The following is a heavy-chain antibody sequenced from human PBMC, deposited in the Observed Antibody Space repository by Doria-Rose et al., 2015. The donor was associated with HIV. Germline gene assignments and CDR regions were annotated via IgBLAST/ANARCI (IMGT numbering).Heavy chain of an antibody. D-gene: IGHD5-18*01. J-gene: IGHJ4*02. CDR1: GGTFSSYA. Sequence: QVQLVQSGAEVKKPGSSVKVSCKASGGTFSSYAISWVRQVPGQGLEWMGRIIPILGIANYAQKFQGRVTITADKSTSTAYMELSSLRSEDTAVYYCATVDTAMDGYFDYWGQGTLVTVSS. CDR2: IIPILGIA. CDR3: ATVDTAMDGYFDY. V-gene: IGHV1-69*04.